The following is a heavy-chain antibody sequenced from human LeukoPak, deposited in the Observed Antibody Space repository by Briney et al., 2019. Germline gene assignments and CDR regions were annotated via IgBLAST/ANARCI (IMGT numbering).Heavy chain of an antibody. D-gene: IGHD3-22*01. J-gene: IGHJ4*02. CDR1: GGSFSGYY. Sequence: SETLSLTCAVYGGSFSGYYWSWIRQPPGKGLEWIGEINHSGSTNYNPSLKSRVTISVDTSKNQFSLKLSSVTAADTAVYYCARQADDSSGYYFGPQYYFDYWGQGTLVTVSS. CDR2: INHSGST. V-gene: IGHV4-34*01. CDR3: ARQADDSSGYYFGPQYYFDY.